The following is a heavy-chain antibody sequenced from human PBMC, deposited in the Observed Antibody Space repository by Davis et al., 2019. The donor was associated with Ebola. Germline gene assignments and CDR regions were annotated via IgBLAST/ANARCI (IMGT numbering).Heavy chain of an antibody. D-gene: IGHD7-27*01. CDR3: ASPRGHYKLGAFDI. J-gene: IGHJ3*02. CDR1: TNSFTDFW. CDR2: IYPGDSDT. V-gene: IGHV5-51*01. Sequence: PGGSLRLSCKGSTNSFTDFWIAWVRQKPGKGLEWMGIIYPGDSDTRYSPSFQGQVTISVDKSINAAYLQWSSLKASDTAIYYCASPRGHYKLGAFDIWGQGTMVTVSS.